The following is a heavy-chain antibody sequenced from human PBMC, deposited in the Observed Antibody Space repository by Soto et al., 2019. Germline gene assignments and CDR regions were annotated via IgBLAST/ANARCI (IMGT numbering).Heavy chain of an antibody. CDR1: GGSISSSGYY. CDR2: IYSSGST. CDR3: ARESEATMAPA. Sequence: SETLSLTCSVSGGSISSSGYYWSWIRQPPGKGLEWIGYIYSSGSTYYNPSLKSRVTISVDTSIQEFYLKLTSVTAADTAVYYCARESEATMAPAWGQGTLVS. D-gene: IGHD3-10*01. J-gene: IGHJ4*02. V-gene: IGHV4-30-4*01.